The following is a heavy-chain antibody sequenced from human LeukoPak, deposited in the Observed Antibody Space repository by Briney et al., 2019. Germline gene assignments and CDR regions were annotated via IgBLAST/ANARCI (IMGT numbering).Heavy chain of an antibody. CDR2: IYYSGST. CDR1: GGSISSYY. Sequence: SETLSLTCTVSGGSISSYYWSWIRQPPGKGLEWIGYIYYSGSTNYNPSLKSRVTISVDTSKNQFPLKLSSVTAADTAVYYCARGGPYSSGWYYFDYWGQGTLVTVSS. CDR3: ARGGPYSSGWYYFDY. J-gene: IGHJ4*02. D-gene: IGHD6-19*01. V-gene: IGHV4-59*01.